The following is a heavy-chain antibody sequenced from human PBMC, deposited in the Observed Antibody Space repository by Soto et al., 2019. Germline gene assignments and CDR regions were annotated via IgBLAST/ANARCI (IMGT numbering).Heavy chain of an antibody. CDR1: GFTFSSYW. V-gene: IGHV3-7*03. CDR2: IKQDGSEK. J-gene: IGHJ6*02. D-gene: IGHD4-17*01. Sequence: QPGGSLRLSCAASGFTFSSYWMSWVRQAPGKGLEWVASIKQDGSEKYYVDSVKGRLTISRDNAKNSLYLQMNSLRAEDTAVYYCARDPTPFTTVTTFGWYTGGMDVWGQGTTVTVSS. CDR3: ARDPTPFTTVTTFGWYTGGMDV.